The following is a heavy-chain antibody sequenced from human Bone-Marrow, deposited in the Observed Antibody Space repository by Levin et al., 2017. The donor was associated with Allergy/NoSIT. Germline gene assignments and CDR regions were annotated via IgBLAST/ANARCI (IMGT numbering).Heavy chain of an antibody. J-gene: IGHJ4*02. CDR3: ARGLPYYDFWSGYYHFDY. CDR2: ISYDGSNK. Sequence: GGSLRLSCAASGFTFSSYAMHWVRQAPGKGLEWVAVISYDGSNKYYADSVKGRFTISRDNSKNTLYLQMNSLRAEDTAVYYCARGLPYYDFWSGYYHFDYWGQGTLVTVSS. D-gene: IGHD3-3*01. CDR1: GFTFSSYA. V-gene: IGHV3-30-3*01.